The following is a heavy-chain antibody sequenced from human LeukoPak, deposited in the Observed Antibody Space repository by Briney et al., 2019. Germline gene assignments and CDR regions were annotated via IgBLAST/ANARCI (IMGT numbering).Heavy chain of an antibody. J-gene: IGHJ4*02. V-gene: IGHV3-30*03. Sequence: GGSLRLSCAVSGFNVISRYMSWVRQAPGKGLEWVAIISYDGRNKYYADAVKGRFTISRDNSKNTLYLQMNSLRAEDTAVYYWARDLGGARFDYWGQGTLVTVSS. CDR3: ARDLGGARFDY. CDR1: GFNVISRY. CDR2: ISYDGRNK. D-gene: IGHD3-16*01.